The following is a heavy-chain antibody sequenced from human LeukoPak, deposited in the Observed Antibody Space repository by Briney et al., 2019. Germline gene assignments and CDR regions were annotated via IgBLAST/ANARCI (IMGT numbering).Heavy chain of an antibody. CDR3: AKDPSGRWSGSYVDY. Sequence: GGSLRLSCAASGFTFSSYGMHWVRQAPGKGLEWVAVIWYDGSNKYYADSVKGRFTISRDNSKNTLYLQMNSLRAEDTAVYYCAKDPSGRWSGSYVDYWGRGTLVTVSS. D-gene: IGHD1-26*01. CDR1: GFTFSSYG. J-gene: IGHJ4*02. CDR2: IWYDGSNK. V-gene: IGHV3-33*06.